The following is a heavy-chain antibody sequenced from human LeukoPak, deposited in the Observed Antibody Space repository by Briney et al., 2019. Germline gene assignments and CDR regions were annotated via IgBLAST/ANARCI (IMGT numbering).Heavy chain of an antibody. CDR1: GYTFTSYD. CDR3: ARDHPIIPGVFDF. D-gene: IGHD3-10*01. V-gene: IGHV1-8*01. J-gene: IGHJ3*01. CDR2: MNPNSGNT. Sequence: GASVKVSCKASGYTFTSYDINWVRQATGQGLEWMGWMNPNSGNTGYAQKFQGRVTMTRDTSTNTVSMELSSLGSEDTALYYCARDHPIIPGVFDFWGQGTMVTVSS.